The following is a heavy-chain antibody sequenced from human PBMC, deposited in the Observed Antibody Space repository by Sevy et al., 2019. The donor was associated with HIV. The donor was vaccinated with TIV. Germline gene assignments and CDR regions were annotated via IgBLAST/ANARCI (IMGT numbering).Heavy chain of an antibody. J-gene: IGHJ4*02. CDR1: GFTFSNYW. Sequence: GGSLRLSCAASGFTFSNYWMSWVRQAPGKGLEWVANIKQDGSEKYYVDSVKGRFTISRDNAKNSLYLQMNSLRAEDTDVSYCARPYRPEPFYSSGSGGYYYPSYFDYWGQGTLVTVSS. V-gene: IGHV3-7*01. D-gene: IGHD3-22*01. CDR3: ARPYRPEPFYSSGSGGYYYPSYFDY. CDR2: IKQDGSEK.